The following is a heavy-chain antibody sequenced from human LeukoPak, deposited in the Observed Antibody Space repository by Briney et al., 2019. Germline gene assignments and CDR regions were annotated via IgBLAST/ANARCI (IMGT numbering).Heavy chain of an antibody. Sequence: GGSLRLSCATSGFTSSSYAMSWVRQAPGKGLEWVSGISGSGGRTYYADSVKGRFTISRDNSKNTLYLQMNSLRAEDTAVYYCAKQVAVAGTRDRPYYFDYWGQGTLVTVSS. CDR1: GFTSSSYA. J-gene: IGHJ4*02. CDR3: AKQVAVAGTRDRPYYFDY. V-gene: IGHV3-23*01. D-gene: IGHD6-19*01. CDR2: ISGSGGRT.